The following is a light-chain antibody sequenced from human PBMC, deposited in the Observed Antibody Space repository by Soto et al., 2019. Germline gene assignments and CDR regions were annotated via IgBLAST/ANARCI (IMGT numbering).Light chain of an antibody. Sequence: TQSPGTLSLSPGQRSSLSCRASQSVSSGPLDWYQQKPGQAPRLXIYSASRRATGFPGRFSGSGSGTDFTLTISSLQSEDLEVYYCQQYNNWPWTFGQGTKVDIK. CDR3: QQYNNWPWT. J-gene: IGKJ1*01. CDR2: SAS. V-gene: IGKV3-15*01. CDR1: QSVSSGP.